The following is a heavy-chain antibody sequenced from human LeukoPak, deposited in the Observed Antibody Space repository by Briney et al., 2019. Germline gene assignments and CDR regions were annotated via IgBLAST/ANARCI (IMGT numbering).Heavy chain of an antibody. V-gene: IGHV3-21*01. J-gene: IGHJ4*02. CDR3: ARDRIAARRLFAY. Sequence: GGSLRLSCAASGFTFSSYSMNWVRQAPGKGLEWVSSISSSSSYIYYADSVKGRFTISRDNAKNSLYLQMNSLRAEDTAVYYCARDRIAARRLFAYWGQGTLVTVSS. CDR1: GFTFSSYS. D-gene: IGHD6-6*01. CDR2: ISSSSSYI.